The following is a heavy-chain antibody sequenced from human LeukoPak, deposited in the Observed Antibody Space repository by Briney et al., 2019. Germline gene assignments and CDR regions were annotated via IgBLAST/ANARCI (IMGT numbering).Heavy chain of an antibody. CDR1: GFTFSTFA. Sequence: PGGSLRLSCAASGFTFSTFAMSWVRQDPGRGLEWVSSITGAGSTTYYPESVKGRFTISRDNSKNTLYLQMNSLRVEDAAVYFCVRDRNYFEVLQRSYWGQGTLVTVSS. CDR3: VRDRNYFEVLQRSY. J-gene: IGHJ4*02. D-gene: IGHD1-7*01. CDR2: ITGAGSTT. V-gene: IGHV3-23*01.